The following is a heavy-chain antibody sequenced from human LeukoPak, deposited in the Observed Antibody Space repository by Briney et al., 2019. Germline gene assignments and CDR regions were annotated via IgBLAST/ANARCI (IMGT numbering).Heavy chain of an antibody. Sequence: ASVKVACKSSGYTFTNYAIHWVRQAPGQRLEWMSWINAGNGYTKYSQKFQGRVTITRDTSASTAYMELSSLRSEDTAVYYCAGTIPSCPGVSCYSHWFDPWGQGTLVTVSS. CDR3: AGTIPSCPGVSCYSHWFDP. J-gene: IGHJ5*02. V-gene: IGHV1-3*01. CDR1: GYTFTNYA. CDR2: INAGNGYT. D-gene: IGHD2-15*01.